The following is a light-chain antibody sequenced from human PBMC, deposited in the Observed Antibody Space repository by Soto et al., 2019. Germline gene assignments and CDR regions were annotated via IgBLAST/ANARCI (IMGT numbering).Light chain of an antibody. CDR1: SSDVGGYNY. J-gene: IGLJ3*02. CDR2: EVS. V-gene: IGLV2-14*01. CDR3: GSYASSGTPWV. Sequence: QSVLTQPASVSGSPGQSITISCTGTSSDVGGYNYVSWYQQHSGKAPKLMIYEVSNRPSGVSNRFSGSKSGNTASLTISGLQAEDEADYYCGSYASSGTPWVFGGGTKLTVL.